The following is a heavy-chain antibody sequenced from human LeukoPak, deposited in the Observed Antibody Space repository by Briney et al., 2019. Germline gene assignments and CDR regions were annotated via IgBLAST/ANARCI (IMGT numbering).Heavy chain of an antibody. CDR1: GFTFNSYA. V-gene: IGHV3-64*01. D-gene: IGHD2-21*02. J-gene: IGHJ4*02. CDR3: ARGKGIYCGGDCSALDY. Sequence: PGGSLRLSCAASGFTFNSYAIHWVRQAPGKGLEYVSAISSNGDGTYYANSVKGRFTISRDNSKNTLYLQMGRLRAEDMAVYYCARGKGIYCGGDCSALDYWGQGTLVTVSS. CDR2: ISSNGDGT.